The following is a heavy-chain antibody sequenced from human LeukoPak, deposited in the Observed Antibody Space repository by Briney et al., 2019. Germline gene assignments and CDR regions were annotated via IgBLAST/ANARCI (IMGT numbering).Heavy chain of an antibody. D-gene: IGHD5-12*01. J-gene: IGHJ3*02. CDR1: GYTFTGYY. V-gene: IGHV1-2*02. CDR2: INPNSGGT. Sequence: GASVKVSCKASGYTFTGYYMHWVRQAPGQGLEWMGWINPNSGGTNYAQKFQGRVTMTRDTSISTAYMELSRLRSDDTAVYYCARPRHSGYDYAFDIWGQGTMVTVSS. CDR3: ARPRHSGYDYAFDI.